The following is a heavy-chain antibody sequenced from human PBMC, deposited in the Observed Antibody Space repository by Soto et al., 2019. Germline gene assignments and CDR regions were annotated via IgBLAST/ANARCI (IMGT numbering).Heavy chain of an antibody. CDR1: GFSLSTSGVG. Sequence: QITLKESGPTLVKPTQTLTLTCTFSGFSLSTSGVGVGWIRQPPGKALEWLAIIYWDDDKRCSPSLKSRLSVSKDTSEVPVVFTVSNFDPADTPTYYCAHRRPEGDGFPFSYWGPGTLVTFSS. V-gene: IGHV2-5*02. D-gene: IGHD2-21*01. CDR2: IYWDDDK. CDR3: AHRRPEGDGFPFSY. J-gene: IGHJ4*02.